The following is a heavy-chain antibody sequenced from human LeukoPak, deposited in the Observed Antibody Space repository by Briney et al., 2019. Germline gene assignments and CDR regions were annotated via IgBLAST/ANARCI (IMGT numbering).Heavy chain of an antibody. J-gene: IGHJ6*02. CDR1: GFTFSSYS. CDR2: IWYDGSNK. V-gene: IGHV3-33*07. CDR3: ARDALPNGMDV. Sequence: PGGSLRLSCAVSGFTFSSYSMYWVRQAPGKGLEWVAFIWYDGSNKYYADSVKGRFTISRDNSKNTLYLQMNSLRAEDTAVYYCARDALPNGMDVWGQGTTVTVS.